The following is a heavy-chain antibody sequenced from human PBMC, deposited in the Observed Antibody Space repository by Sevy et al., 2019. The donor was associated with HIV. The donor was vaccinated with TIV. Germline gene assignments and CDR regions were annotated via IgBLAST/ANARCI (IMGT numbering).Heavy chain of an antibody. CDR2: IYPGDSDT. Sequence: GESLKISCKGSGYSFTSYWIGWVRQMPGKGLEWMGIIYPGDSDTRYSPSFQGQVTISADKSISTAYLQWSSLKASDTAMHYCARHGGIMITFGGVIPSYGMDVWGQGTTVTVSS. CDR1: GYSFTSYW. D-gene: IGHD3-16*02. CDR3: ARHGGIMITFGGVIPSYGMDV. J-gene: IGHJ6*02. V-gene: IGHV5-51*01.